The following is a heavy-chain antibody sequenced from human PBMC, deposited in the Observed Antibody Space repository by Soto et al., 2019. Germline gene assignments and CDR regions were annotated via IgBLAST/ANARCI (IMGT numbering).Heavy chain of an antibody. J-gene: IGHJ6*02. Sequence: QVQLQESGPGLVKPSETLSLTCTVSGGSITNYYCSWFRQPPGKGLEWIGYINYDGYSAYNLSLTTRVPLSMDASTPPSSLMLESATATDTAVYYCARHGFAPLPGLVAVWGPGTTVIVSS. CDR2: INYDGYS. CDR1: GGSITNYY. D-gene: IGHD3-10*01. CDR3: ARHGFAPLPGLVAV. V-gene: IGHV4-59*08.